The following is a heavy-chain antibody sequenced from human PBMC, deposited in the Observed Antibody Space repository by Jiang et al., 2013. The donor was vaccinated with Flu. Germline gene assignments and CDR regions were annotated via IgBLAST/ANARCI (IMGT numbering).Heavy chain of an antibody. CDR1: GFTFSSYA. J-gene: IGHJ1*01. CDR3: AKDPLLGLAYCGGDCLYFQH. CDR2: ISGSGGST. V-gene: IGHV3-23*04. D-gene: IGHD2-21*01. Sequence: VQLVESGGGLVQPGGSLRLSCAASGFTFSSYAMSWVRQAPGKGLEWVSAISGSGGSTYYADSVKGRFTISRDNSKNTLYLQMNSLRAEDTAVYYCAKDPLLGLAYCGGDCLYFQHWGQGTLVTVSS.